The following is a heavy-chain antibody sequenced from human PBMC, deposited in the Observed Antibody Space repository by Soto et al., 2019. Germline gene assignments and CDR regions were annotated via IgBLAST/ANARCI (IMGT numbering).Heavy chain of an antibody. V-gene: IGHV3-33*01. Sequence: QVQVVESGGGVVQPGTSLRLSCAASGFRFSNFGMHWVRQAPGKGLEWVAGIWHDGKNKYYADSVEGRFTISRDNSKNTLYLQMNSLRAEDTAVYYCARDPGKDEAIDYGGQGTLVIVSS. CDR3: ARDPGKDEAIDY. CDR1: GFRFSNFG. J-gene: IGHJ4*02. CDR2: IWHDGKNK.